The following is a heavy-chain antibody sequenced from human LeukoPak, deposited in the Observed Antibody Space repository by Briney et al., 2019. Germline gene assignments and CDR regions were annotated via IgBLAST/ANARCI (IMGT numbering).Heavy chain of an antibody. CDR3: ARGSTQYSSGWYGLDY. CDR1: GFTFRSYS. CDR2: ISSSSTYI. D-gene: IGHD6-19*01. V-gene: IGHV3-21*01. Sequence: GGSLRLSCAASGFTFRSYSMNWVRQAPGKGLEWVSTISSSSTYIYYADSVKGRFTISRDNAENSVYLQMDSLRGDDTAVYYCARGSTQYSSGWYGLDYWGQGTLVTVSS. J-gene: IGHJ4*02.